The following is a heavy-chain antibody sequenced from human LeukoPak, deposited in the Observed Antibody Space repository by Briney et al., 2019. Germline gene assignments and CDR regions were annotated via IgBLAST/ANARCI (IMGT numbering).Heavy chain of an antibody. CDR1: GYYFASYW. CDR3: ARHGGYCSSTSCFDNWFDP. V-gene: IGHV5-51*01. Sequence: GESLKISCQGSGYYFASYWIAWVRQMPGKGLEWMGIIYPADSDTRYSPSFQGQVTISADKSISTAYLQWSSLKASDTAMYYCARHGGYCSSTSCFDNWFDPWGQGTLVTVSS. CDR2: IYPADSDT. D-gene: IGHD2-2*01. J-gene: IGHJ5*02.